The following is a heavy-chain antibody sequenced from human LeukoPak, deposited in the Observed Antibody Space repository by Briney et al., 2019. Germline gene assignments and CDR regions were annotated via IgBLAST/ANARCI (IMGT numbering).Heavy chain of an antibody. CDR1: GGTFSSYA. J-gene: IGHJ3*02. V-gene: IGHV1-69*06. CDR2: IIPIFGTA. Sequence: GASVKVSCKASGGTFSSYAISWVRQAPGQGLEWMGGIIPIFGTANYAQKFQGRVTITADKSTSTAYMELSSLRSEDTAVYYCASPSSYCSGGSCYSGAPGAFDIWGQGTMVTVSS. D-gene: IGHD2-15*01. CDR3: ASPSSYCSGGSCYSGAPGAFDI.